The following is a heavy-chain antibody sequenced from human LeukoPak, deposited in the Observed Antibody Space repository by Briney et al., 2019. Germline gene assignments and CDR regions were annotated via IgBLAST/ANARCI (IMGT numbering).Heavy chain of an antibody. V-gene: IGHV3-23*01. CDR3: AKDLSLYCGGDCYRNEFYFDY. CDR1: GFTFSSHA. J-gene: IGHJ4*02. D-gene: IGHD2-21*02. Sequence: GGSLRLSCAASGFTFSSHAMSWVRQAPGKGLEWVSAISGSGGSTYYADSVRGRFTISRDNSKNTLFLQMNSLRAEDTAVYYCAKDLSLYCGGDCYRNEFYFDYWGQGTLATVSS. CDR2: ISGSGGST.